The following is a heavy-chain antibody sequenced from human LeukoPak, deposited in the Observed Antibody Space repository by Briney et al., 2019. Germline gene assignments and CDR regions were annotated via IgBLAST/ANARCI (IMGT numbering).Heavy chain of an antibody. D-gene: IGHD4-23*01. CDR3: ARATTVVRGLFDP. V-gene: IGHV4-34*01. J-gene: IGHJ5*02. CDR1: GGSFSGYD. Sequence: SETLSLTCAVYGGSFSGYDWSWIRQPPGKGLEWIGEMNDSGRSNYNPSLKSRVTISVDTSKNQFSLKLSSVTAADTAVYYCARATTVVRGLFDPWGQGTLVTASS. CDR2: MNDSGRS.